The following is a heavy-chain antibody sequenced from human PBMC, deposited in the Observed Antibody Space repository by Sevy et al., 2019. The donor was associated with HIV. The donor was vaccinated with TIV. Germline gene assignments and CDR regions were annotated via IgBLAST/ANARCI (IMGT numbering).Heavy chain of an antibody. V-gene: IGHV3-21*01. CDR1: GFTFSSYS. CDR2: ISSSSSCI. J-gene: IGHJ3*02. Sequence: GGSLRLSCAASGFTFSSYSMNWVRQAPGKGLEWVSSISSSSSCIYYADSVKGRFTISRDNAKNSLYLQMNSLRAEDMAVYYCARDQSIDAFDIWGQGTMVTVSS. CDR3: ARDQSIDAFDI. D-gene: IGHD2-21*01.